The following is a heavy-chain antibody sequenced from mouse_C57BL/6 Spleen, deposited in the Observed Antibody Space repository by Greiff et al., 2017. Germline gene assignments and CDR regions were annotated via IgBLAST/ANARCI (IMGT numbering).Heavy chain of an antibody. CDR1: GYTFTSYW. V-gene: IGHV1-69*01. D-gene: IGHD4-1*01. CDR3: ARSKTGAGYAMYD. J-gene: IGHJ4*01. Sequence: QVQLQQPGAELVMPGASVKLSCKASGYTFTSYWMHWVKQRPGQGLEWIGEIDPSDSYTNYNQKFKGKSTLTVDKSSSTAYMQLSSLTAEDSAVYYCARSKTGAGYAMYDWGQGTTVTVST. CDR2: IDPSDSYT.